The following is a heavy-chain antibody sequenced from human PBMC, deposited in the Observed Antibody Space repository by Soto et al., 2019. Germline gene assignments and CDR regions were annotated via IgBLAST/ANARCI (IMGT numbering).Heavy chain of an antibody. D-gene: IGHD2-8*02. Sequence: SLRLSCAASGFTFDDYAMHWVRQAPGKGLEWVSGISRNSGSIGYADSVKGRFTISRDNAKNSLYLQMNSLRAEDTALYYCAKDISRFLGRGDYWVDAFDIWGQGTMVTVSS. CDR2: ISRNSGSI. V-gene: IGHV3-9*01. CDR3: AKDISRFLGRGDYWVDAFDI. CDR1: GFTFDDYA. J-gene: IGHJ3*02.